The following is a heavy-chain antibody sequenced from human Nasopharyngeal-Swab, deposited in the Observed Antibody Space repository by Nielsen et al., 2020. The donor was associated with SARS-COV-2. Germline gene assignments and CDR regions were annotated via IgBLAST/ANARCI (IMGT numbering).Heavy chain of an antibody. V-gene: IGHV3-30-3*01. CDR3: ARDRASGDSYFDY. D-gene: IGHD4-17*01. CDR2: ISYDGSNK. CDR1: GFTFSSYA. Sequence: GESLKISCAASGFTFSSYAMHWVRQAPGKGLEWVAVISYDGSNKYYADSVKGRFTISRDNSKNTLYLQMNSLRAEDTAVYYCARDRASGDSYFDYWGQGTPVTVSS. J-gene: IGHJ4*02.